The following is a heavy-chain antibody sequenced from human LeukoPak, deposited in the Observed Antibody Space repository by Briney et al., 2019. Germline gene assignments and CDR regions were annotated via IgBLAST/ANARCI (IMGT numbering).Heavy chain of an antibody. J-gene: IGHJ6*03. CDR1: GGTFSSYA. V-gene: IGHV1-69*05. Sequence: ASVTVSCKASGGTFSSYAISWVRQAPGQGLEWMGGIIPIFGTANYAQKFQGRVTITTDESTSTAYMELSSLRSEDTAVYYCARGPRSSSWNHYYYYMDVWGKGTTVTVSS. D-gene: IGHD6-13*01. CDR3: ARGPRSSSWNHYYYYMDV. CDR2: IIPIFGTA.